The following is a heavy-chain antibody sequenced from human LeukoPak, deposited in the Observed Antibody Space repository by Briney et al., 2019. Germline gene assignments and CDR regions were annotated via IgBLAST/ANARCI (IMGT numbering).Heavy chain of an antibody. CDR1: GFTFSSYG. Sequence: GGSLRLSCAASGFTFSSYGMHWVRQAPGKGLEWVAVISYDGSNKYYADSVKGRFTISRDNSKNTLYLQMNSLRAEDTAVYYCAKFSGYYGGSGSYPAYYYYGMDVWGQGTTVTVSS. CDR2: ISYDGSNK. CDR3: AKFSGYYGGSGSYPAYYYYGMDV. D-gene: IGHD3-10*01. V-gene: IGHV3-30*18. J-gene: IGHJ6*02.